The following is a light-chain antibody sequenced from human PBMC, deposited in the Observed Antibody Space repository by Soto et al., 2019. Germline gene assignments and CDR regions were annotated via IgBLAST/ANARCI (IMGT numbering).Light chain of an antibody. Sequence: EIVMTQSPATLSVSPGQRATLSCRASQSVSSNLAWYLQKPGQTPTLLIYGASTGATGVPAWFSGSRSGTEFTLVITSLQSEYFAVYYFQQYHTRPSLSFGPGTRVDIK. CDR2: GAS. CDR3: QQYHTRPSLS. V-gene: IGKV3-15*01. J-gene: IGKJ3*01. CDR1: QSVSSN.